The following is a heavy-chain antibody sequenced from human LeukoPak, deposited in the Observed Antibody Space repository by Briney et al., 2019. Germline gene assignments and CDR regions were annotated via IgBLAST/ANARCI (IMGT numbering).Heavy chain of an antibody. CDR3: ARLGSSCHFDY. CDR2: INHSGST. J-gene: IGHJ4*02. D-gene: IGHD6-13*01. CDR1: GGSFSGYY. V-gene: IGHV4-34*01. Sequence: SETLSLTCAVYGGSFSGYYGSWIRQPPGEGREWIGEINHSGSTNYNTSLKSRVTISVDTSKNQFSLKLSSVTAADTAVYYCARLGSSCHFDYWGQGTLVTVSS.